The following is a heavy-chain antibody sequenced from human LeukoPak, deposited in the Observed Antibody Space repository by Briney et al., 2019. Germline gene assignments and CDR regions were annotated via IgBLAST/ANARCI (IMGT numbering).Heavy chain of an antibody. J-gene: IGHJ6*02. V-gene: IGHV3-7*01. CDR3: ARDSAVATYDGVDV. Sequence: GGSLRLSCVASGFTFLDYLMSGVRQAPGRGLEWVAHIYIEGNEKNYTDSVKGRFTISRDNAKTSLYLQMNSLRAEDTAVYYCARDSAVATYDGVDVWGPGTTVTVSS. CDR2: IYIEGNEK. D-gene: IGHD6-19*01. CDR1: GFTFLDYL.